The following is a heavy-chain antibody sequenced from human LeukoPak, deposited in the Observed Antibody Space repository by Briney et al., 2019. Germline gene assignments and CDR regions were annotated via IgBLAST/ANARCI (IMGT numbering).Heavy chain of an antibody. V-gene: IGHV3-21*01. CDR1: GFTFSSYS. J-gene: IGHJ5*02. CDR3: ARDQVYSSSSGWFDP. D-gene: IGHD6-6*01. CDR2: ISSSSSYI. Sequence: GGSLRLSCAASGFTFSSYSMNWVRQAPGKGLEWVSSISSSSSYIYYADSVKGRFTISRDNAKNSLYLQMNSLRAEDTAVYYCARDQVYSSSSGWFDPWGQGTLVTVSP.